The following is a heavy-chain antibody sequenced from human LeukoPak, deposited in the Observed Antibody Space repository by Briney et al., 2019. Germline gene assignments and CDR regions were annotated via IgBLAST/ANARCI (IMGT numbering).Heavy chain of an antibody. V-gene: IGHV3-21*01. CDR1: GFTFSSYS. Sequence: GGSLRLSCAASGFTFSSYSMNWVRQAPGKGLEWVSSISSSSSYIYYADSVKGRFTISRDNTKNSLYLQMNSLRAEDTAVYYCARGRGTNAYYMDVWGKGTTVTVSS. D-gene: IGHD2-8*01. CDR2: ISSSSSYI. CDR3: ARGRGTNAYYMDV. J-gene: IGHJ6*03.